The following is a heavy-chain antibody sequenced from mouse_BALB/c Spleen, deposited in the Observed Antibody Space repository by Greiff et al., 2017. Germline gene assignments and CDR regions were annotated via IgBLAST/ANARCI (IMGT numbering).Heavy chain of an antibody. CDR1: GYALSSSW. J-gene: IGHJ4*01. Sequence: QVQLQQSGPELVKPGASVKISCKASGYALSSSWMNWVKQRPGQGLEWIGRIYPGDGDTNYNGKFKGKATLTADKSSSTAYMQLSSLTSVDSAVYFCARDYGSRAMDYWGQGTSVTVSS. D-gene: IGHD1-1*01. V-gene: IGHV1-82*01. CDR3: ARDYGSRAMDY. CDR2: IYPGDGDT.